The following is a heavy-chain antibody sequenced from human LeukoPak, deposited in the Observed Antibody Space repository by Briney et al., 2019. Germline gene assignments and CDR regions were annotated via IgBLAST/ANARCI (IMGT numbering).Heavy chain of an antibody. Sequence: GASVKVSCKVSGHALTQLSMHWVRQGRGRGLEWMGGFDPVDGETIYAQKFQGRVTMTEDTSTDTAYMELSSLGSDDTAVYYCAILLEDFAFSTGSAKDYWGQGTLVTVSS. CDR2: FDPVDGET. D-gene: IGHD3-3*01. CDR3: AILLEDFAFSTGSAKDY. V-gene: IGHV1-24*01. J-gene: IGHJ4*02. CDR1: GHALTQLS.